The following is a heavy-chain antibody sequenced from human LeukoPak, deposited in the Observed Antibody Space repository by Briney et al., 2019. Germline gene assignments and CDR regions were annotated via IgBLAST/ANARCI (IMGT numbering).Heavy chain of an antibody. CDR1: GYTLTGYY. V-gene: IGHV1-69*13. J-gene: IGHJ6*02. CDR3: ARDKIAAAGPGHYYYYGMDV. D-gene: IGHD6-13*01. CDR2: IIPIFGTA. Sequence: GASVKVSCKASGYTLTGYYMHWVRQAPGQGLEWMGGIIPIFGTANYAQKFQGRVTITADESTSTAYMELISLRSEDTAVYYCARDKIAAAGPGHYYYYGMDVWGQGTTVTVSS.